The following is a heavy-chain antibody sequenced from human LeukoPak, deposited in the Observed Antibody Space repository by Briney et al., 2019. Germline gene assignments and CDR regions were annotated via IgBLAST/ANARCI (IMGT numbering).Heavy chain of an antibody. CDR2: IYYSGST. J-gene: IGHJ4*02. CDR3: ARGQDYFDY. V-gene: IGHV4-61*01. CDR1: GGSVSSGSYY. Sequence: SETLSLTCTVSGGSVSSGSYYWSWIRQPPGKGLEWIGYIYYSGSTNYNPSLKSRVTISVDTSKNQFSLNLSSVTAADTAVYYCARGQDYFDYWGQGTLVTVSS.